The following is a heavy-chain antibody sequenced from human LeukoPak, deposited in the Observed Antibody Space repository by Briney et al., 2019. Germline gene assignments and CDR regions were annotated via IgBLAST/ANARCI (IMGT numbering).Heavy chain of an antibody. V-gene: IGHV1-2*02. CDR2: INPNSGGT. CDR1: GYTFTGYY. Sequence: ASVKVSCKASGYTFTGYYMHWVRQAPGQGLEWMGWINPNSGGTNYAQKFQGRVTMTRNTSISTAYMELSSLRSEDTAVYYCAREGWPVPWGMDVWGKGTTVTISS. CDR3: AREGWPVPWGMDV. D-gene: IGHD3-16*01. J-gene: IGHJ6*03.